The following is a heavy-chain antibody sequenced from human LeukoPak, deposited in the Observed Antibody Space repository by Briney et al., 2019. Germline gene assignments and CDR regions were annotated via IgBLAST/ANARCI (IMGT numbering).Heavy chain of an antibody. Sequence: TGGSLRLSCAASGFTFSSYGMHWVRQAPGKGLEWVAVISYDGSNKYYADSVKGRFTISRDNSKNTLYLQMNSLRAEDTAVYYCAKATTGTFLADPFDIWGQGTMVTVSS. CDR1: GFTFSSYG. D-gene: IGHD1-1*01. CDR2: ISYDGSNK. V-gene: IGHV3-30*18. J-gene: IGHJ3*02. CDR3: AKATTGTFLADPFDI.